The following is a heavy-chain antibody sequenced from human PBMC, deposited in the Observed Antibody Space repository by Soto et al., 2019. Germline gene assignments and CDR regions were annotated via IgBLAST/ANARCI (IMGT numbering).Heavy chain of an antibody. Sequence: LSLTCAVSGDSVSSNSAAWNWIRRSPSRGLEWLGRTYYRSKWYNDYAVSVKSRITISPDTSKNQFSLQLNAVTPEDTAVYYCARVSGSYYYGMDVWGQGTTVTIS. J-gene: IGHJ6*02. D-gene: IGHD1-26*01. V-gene: IGHV6-1*01. CDR1: GDSVSSNSAA. CDR3: ARVSGSYYYGMDV. CDR2: TYYRSKWYN.